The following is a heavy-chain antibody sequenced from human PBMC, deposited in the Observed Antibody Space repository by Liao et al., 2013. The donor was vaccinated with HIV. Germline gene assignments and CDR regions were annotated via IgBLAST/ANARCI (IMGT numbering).Heavy chain of an antibody. CDR3: ARGGRDYDSGFQH. D-gene: IGHD3-22*01. J-gene: IGHJ1*01. Sequence: QVQLQQWGAGLLKPSETLSLTCAVYNGSFSGYYWSWIRQPPGKGLEWIGEINHSGSTNYNPSLKSRVTISVDTSKNQFSLKLSSVTAADTAVYYCARGGRDYDSGFQHWGQGTLVTVSS. V-gene: IGHV4-34*01. CDR2: INHSGST. CDR1: NGSFSGYY.